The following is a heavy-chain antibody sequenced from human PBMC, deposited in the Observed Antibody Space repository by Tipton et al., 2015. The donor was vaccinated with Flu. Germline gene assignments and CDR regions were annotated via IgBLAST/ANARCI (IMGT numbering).Heavy chain of an antibody. V-gene: IGHV4-34*01. CDR1: GGSFSGYY. J-gene: IGHJ4*02. D-gene: IGHD3-3*01. CDR3: ARENGITIFGVVINHFDY. CDR2: INHSGST. Sequence: TLSLTCAVYGGSFSGYYWSWIRQPPGKGLEWIGEINHSGSTNYNPSLKSRVTISVDTSKNQFSLKLSSVTAADTAVYYCARENGITIFGVVINHFDYWGQGTLVTVSS.